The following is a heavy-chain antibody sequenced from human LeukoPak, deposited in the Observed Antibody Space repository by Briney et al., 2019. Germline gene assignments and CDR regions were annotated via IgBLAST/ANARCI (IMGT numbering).Heavy chain of an antibody. J-gene: IGHJ4*02. CDR2: ISWNGGSI. CDR3: ARTDVNYAGYYFDS. CDR1: GFTFGEYA. Sequence: QSGGSLRLSCAASGFTFGEYAMHWVRQTPGKGLEWVSLISWNGGSIYYADSVKGRFTISRDNSKNSLYLEMSRLRTEDTAFYFCARTDVNYAGYYFDSWGQGTLVTVSS. V-gene: IGHV3-43D*03. D-gene: IGHD1-7*01.